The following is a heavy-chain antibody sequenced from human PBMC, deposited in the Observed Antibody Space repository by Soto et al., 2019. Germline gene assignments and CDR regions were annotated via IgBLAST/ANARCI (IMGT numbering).Heavy chain of an antibody. V-gene: IGHV4-34*01. Sequence: SETLSLTCAVYGGSFSGYYWSWIRQPPGKGLEWIGEINHSGSTNYNPSLKSRVTISVDRSKNQFSLKLSSVTAADTAVYYGATRGIAAAGTGRAFDIWGQGTMVTVSS. D-gene: IGHD6-13*01. CDR2: INHSGST. J-gene: IGHJ3*02. CDR1: GGSFSGYY. CDR3: ATRGIAAAGTGRAFDI.